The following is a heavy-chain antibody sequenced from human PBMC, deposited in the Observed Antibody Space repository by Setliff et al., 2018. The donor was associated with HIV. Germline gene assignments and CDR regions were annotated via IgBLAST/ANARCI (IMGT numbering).Heavy chain of an antibody. CDR2: IYYSGST. D-gene: IGHD2-15*01. J-gene: IGHJ6*03. V-gene: IGHV4-31*03. Sequence: KPSETLSLTCTVSGGSISSGNYYWSWIRQHPGKGLEWIGYIYYSGSTYYNPSLKSRLAISLDTSKNQFSLNLRSVTAADAAVYYCARGFCSGGFCHPNFYHYMDVWGKGTTVTVSS. CDR1: GGSISSGNYY. CDR3: ARGFCSGGFCHPNFYHYMDV.